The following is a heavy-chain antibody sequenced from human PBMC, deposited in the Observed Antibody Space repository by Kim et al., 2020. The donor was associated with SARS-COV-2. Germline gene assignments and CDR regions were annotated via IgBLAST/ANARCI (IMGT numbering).Heavy chain of an antibody. CDR1: GGSFSGYY. D-gene: IGHD4-17*01. CDR2: INHSGST. Sequence: SETLSLTCAVYGGSFSGYYWSWIRQPPGKGLEWIGEINHSGSTNYNPSLKSRVTISVDTSKNQFSLKLSSVTAADTAVYYCARGPGNQVTTGAFDIWGQGTMVTVSS. J-gene: IGHJ3*02. V-gene: IGHV4-34*01. CDR3: ARGPGNQVTTGAFDI.